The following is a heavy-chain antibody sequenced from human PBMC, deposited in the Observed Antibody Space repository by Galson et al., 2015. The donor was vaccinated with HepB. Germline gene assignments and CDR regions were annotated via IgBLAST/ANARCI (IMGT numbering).Heavy chain of an antibody. CDR3: TTEIAAAGPTLYYFDY. D-gene: IGHD6-13*01. V-gene: IGHV3-15*01. CDR2: IKSKTDGGTT. CDR1: GFTFSNYG. Sequence: SLRLSCAASGFTFSNYGMSWVRQAPGKGLEWVGRIKSKTDGGTTDYAAPVKGRFTISRDDSKNTLYLQMNSLKTEDTAVYYCTTEIAAAGPTLYYFDYWGQGTLVTVSS. J-gene: IGHJ4*02.